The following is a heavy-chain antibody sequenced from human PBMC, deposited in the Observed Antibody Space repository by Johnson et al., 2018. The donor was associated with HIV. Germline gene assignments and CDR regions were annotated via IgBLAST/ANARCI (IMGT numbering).Heavy chain of an antibody. CDR2: INWNGATP. Sequence: VQLVESGGRVVRPGGSLRLSCAASGFTFDDFGMSWVRQAPGKGLEWVSGINWNGATPGSADSVKGRFTISRDNAKNKLYLQMNSLRAEDTAVYYCARPQGTGDAFDIWGQGTMVTVSS. CDR1: GFTFDDFG. V-gene: IGHV3-20*04. J-gene: IGHJ3*02. D-gene: IGHD1-1*01. CDR3: ARPQGTGDAFDI.